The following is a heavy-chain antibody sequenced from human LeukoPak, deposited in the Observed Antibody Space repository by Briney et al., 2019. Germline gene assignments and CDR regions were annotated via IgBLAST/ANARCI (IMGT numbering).Heavy chain of an antibody. CDR2: IKQDGSEK. Sequence: GGSLRLSCAASGFTFSNYWMSWVRQAPGKGLEWVATIKQDGSEKYYVDSVKGRFTISRDNAKNSLYLQMNSLRAEDTAVYYCARSEVGAIYYYYYMDVWGKGTTVTVSS. D-gene: IGHD1-26*01. V-gene: IGHV3-7*01. CDR1: GFTFSNYW. CDR3: ARSEVGAIYYYYYMDV. J-gene: IGHJ6*03.